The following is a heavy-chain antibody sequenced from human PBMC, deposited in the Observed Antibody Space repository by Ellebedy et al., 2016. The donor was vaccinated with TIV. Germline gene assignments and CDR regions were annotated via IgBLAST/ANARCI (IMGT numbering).Heavy chain of an antibody. D-gene: IGHD3-10*01. CDR1: GVSLTTTYYY. J-gene: IGHJ4*02. Sequence: MPSETLSLTCSVSGVSLTTTYYYWGWIRQSPGKGLEWIGSIYYDGTAFYNPSLKSRVTMSLDTSKNQFSLRLSSVTAADTAVYYCASAPNWFYLDYWGQGTLVSVSS. CDR2: IYYDGTA. CDR3: ASAPNWFYLDY. V-gene: IGHV4-39*07.